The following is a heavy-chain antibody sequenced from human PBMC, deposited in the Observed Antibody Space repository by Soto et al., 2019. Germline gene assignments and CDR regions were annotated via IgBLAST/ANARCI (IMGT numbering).Heavy chain of an antibody. J-gene: IGHJ2*01. CDR3: ARAVYSSSWYRYFDL. CDR2: IYYSGST. Sequence: PSETLSLTCTVSGGSISSGGYYWSWIRQHPGKGLEWIGYIYYSGSTYYNPSLKSRVTISVDTSKNQFSLKLSSVTAADTAVYYCARAVYSSSWYRYFDLWGRGTLVT. CDR1: GGSISSGGYY. V-gene: IGHV4-31*03. D-gene: IGHD6-13*01.